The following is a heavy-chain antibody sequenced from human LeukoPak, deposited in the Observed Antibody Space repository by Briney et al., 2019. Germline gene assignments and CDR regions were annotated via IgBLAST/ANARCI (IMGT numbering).Heavy chain of an antibody. CDR1: GGSVSSGSYY. CDR3: ARWGDCSGGSCYGYFQH. CDR2: IYYSGST. J-gene: IGHJ1*01. V-gene: IGHV4-61*01. D-gene: IGHD2-15*01. Sequence: KPSETLSLTCTVSGGSVSSGSYYWSWIRQPPGKGLEWIGYIYYSGSTNYNPSLKSRVTISVDTSKNQLSLKLSSVTAADTAVYYCARWGDCSGGSCYGYFQHWGQGTLVTVSS.